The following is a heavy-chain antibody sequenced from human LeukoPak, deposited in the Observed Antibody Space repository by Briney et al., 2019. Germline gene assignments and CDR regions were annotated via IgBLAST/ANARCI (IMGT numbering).Heavy chain of an antibody. V-gene: IGHV4-39*07. CDR2: IYHSGST. CDR1: GGSISSSSYY. J-gene: IGHJ4*02. CDR3: ARVASVVVVAARLYYFDY. Sequence: SETLSLTCTVSGGSISSSSYYWGWIRQPPGKGLEWIGSIYHSGSTYYNPSLKSRVTISVDTSKNQFSLKLSSVTAADTAVYYCARVASVVVVAARLYYFDYWGQGTLVTVSS. D-gene: IGHD2-15*01.